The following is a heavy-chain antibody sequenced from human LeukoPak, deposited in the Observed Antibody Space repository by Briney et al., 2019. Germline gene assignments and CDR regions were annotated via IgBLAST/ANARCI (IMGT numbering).Heavy chain of an antibody. CDR2: ISNNGGYA. Sequence: GGSLRLSCAASGFTFSSSAMSWVRQAPGKGLEWVSAISNNGGYAYYADSVQGRFTISRDNSKSTLCLQMNSLRAEDTAVYYCAKQLGYCSDGSCYFPYWGQGTLVTVSS. V-gene: IGHV3-23*01. J-gene: IGHJ4*02. D-gene: IGHD2-15*01. CDR3: AKQLGYCSDGSCYFPY. CDR1: GFTFSSSA.